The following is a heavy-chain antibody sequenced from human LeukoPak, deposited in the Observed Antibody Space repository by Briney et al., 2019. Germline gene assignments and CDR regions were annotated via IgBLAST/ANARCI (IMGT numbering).Heavy chain of an antibody. CDR2: ISAYNGNT. Sequence: ASVKVSCKASGYTFTSYGISWVRQAPGQGLEWMGWISAYNGNTNYAQKLQGRVTMTTDTSTSTAYMELRSLRSDDTAVYYCALTRGAAAYQPLDYWGQGTLVTVSS. V-gene: IGHV1-18*01. CDR3: ALTRGAAAYQPLDY. CDR1: GYTFTSYG. J-gene: IGHJ4*02. D-gene: IGHD6-13*01.